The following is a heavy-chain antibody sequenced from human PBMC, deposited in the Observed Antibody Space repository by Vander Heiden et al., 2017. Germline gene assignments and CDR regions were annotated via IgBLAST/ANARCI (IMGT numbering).Heavy chain of an antibody. Sequence: EVQLVESGGGLVLPGASLRLSCSASGFTFSDYTVRWVRQAPGKGLEYDSAISSYGGSTYYADSVKGRFTISRDNSRNTLYLQMSSLRAEDTAVYSCVNGFSYGSFDIWGQGTMVTVSS. V-gene: IGHV3-64D*06. CDR1: GFTFSDYT. CDR2: ISSYGGST. J-gene: IGHJ3*02. CDR3: VNGFSYGSFDI. D-gene: IGHD5-18*01.